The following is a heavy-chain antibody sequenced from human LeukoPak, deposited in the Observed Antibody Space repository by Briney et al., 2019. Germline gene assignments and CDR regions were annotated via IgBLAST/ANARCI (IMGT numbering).Heavy chain of an antibody. CDR1: GFTFSSYW. J-gene: IGHJ4*02. CDR2: IKQDGSEK. V-gene: IGHV3-7*01. D-gene: IGHD3-16*02. CDR3: ARDLNYDYVWGSYRYHYFDY. Sequence: QPGGSLRLSCAASGFTFSSYWMSWVRQAPGKGLGRVANIKQDGSEKYYVDSVKGRFTISRDNAKNSLYLQMNSLRAEDTAVYYCARDLNYDYVWGSYRYHYFDYWGQGTLVTVSS.